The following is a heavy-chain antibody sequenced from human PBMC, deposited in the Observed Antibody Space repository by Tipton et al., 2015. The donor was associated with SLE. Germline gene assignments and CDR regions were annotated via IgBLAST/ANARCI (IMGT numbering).Heavy chain of an antibody. CDR1: GGSISSGDYY. V-gene: IGHV4-30-4*02. CDR2: IYYSGST. Sequence: TLSLTCTVSGGSISSGDYYWSWIRRPPGKGLEWIGYIYYSGSTYYNPSLKSRVTISVDTSKNQFSLKLRSVTAADTAVYYCARDMGASLRYFDLWGRGTLVTVSS. J-gene: IGHJ2*01. CDR3: ARDMGASLRYFDL.